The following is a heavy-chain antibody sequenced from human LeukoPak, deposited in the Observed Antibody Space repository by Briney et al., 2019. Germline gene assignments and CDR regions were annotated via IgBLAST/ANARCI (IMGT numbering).Heavy chain of an antibody. D-gene: IGHD2-2*01. V-gene: IGHV1-24*01. J-gene: IGHJ4*02. CDR3: ATNYASRTALEY. CDR2: FDPEDGET. Sequence: ASVKVSCKVSGHTLTELSMHWVRQAPGKGLEWMGGFDPEDGETIYAQKFQGRVTMTEDTSTDTAYMELSSLRSEDTAAYCCATNYASRTALEYWGQGTLVTVSS. CDR1: GHTLTELS.